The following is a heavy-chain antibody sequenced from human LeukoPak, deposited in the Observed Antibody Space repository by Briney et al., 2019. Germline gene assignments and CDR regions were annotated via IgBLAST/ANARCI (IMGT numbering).Heavy chain of an antibody. CDR3: AKSNYYYGSGSGEPDY. Sequence: KPGESLRLSCAASGFTFSAYNMNWVRRAPGKGLEWVASIDTSSSYIFYADSVRGRFTISRDNAKNSLTLQMNSLRAEDTAVYYYAKSNYYYGSGSGEPDYWGQGTLVTVSS. J-gene: IGHJ4*02. D-gene: IGHD3-10*01. V-gene: IGHV3-21*01. CDR2: IDTSSSYI. CDR1: GFTFSAYN.